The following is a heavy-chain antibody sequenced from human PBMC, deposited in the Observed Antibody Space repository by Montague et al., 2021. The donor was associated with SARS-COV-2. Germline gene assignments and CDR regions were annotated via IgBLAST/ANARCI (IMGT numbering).Heavy chain of an antibody. V-gene: IGHV2-5*02. J-gene: IGHJ4*02. D-gene: IGHD5-18*01. Sequence: PELVKPTQTLALTCTFSGFSLSTSGVGVGWIRQPPGKALEWLALIYWDDDKRYSPSLKSRLTITKDTSKNQVVLTMTNVDPVDTATYFCAHRPGYNFGNPYFDYWGRGTLVTVSS. CDR2: IYWDDDK. CDR1: GFSLSTSGVG. CDR3: AHRPGYNFGNPYFDY.